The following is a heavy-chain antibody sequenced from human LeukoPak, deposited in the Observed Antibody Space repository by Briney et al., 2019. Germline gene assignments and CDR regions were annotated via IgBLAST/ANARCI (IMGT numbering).Heavy chain of an antibody. J-gene: IGHJ4*02. CDR3: ARGYEAAAGRVFDY. V-gene: IGHV3-30*04. Sequence: GGSLRLSCAASGFTFSSYAMHWVRQAPGEGLECVAVISYDGSNKYYADSVKGRFTISRDNSKNTLYLQMNSLRAEDTAVYYCARGYEAAAGRVFDYWGQGTLVTVSS. CDR2: ISYDGSNK. D-gene: IGHD6-13*01. CDR1: GFTFSSYA.